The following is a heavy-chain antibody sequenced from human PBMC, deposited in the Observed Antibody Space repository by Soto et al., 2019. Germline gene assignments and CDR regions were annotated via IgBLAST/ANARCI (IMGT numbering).Heavy chain of an antibody. J-gene: IGHJ5*02. CDR2: IYYSGST. D-gene: IGHD6-19*01. Sequence: SETLSLTCTVSGGSISSSSYYWGWIRQPPGKGLEWIGSIYYSGSTNYNPSLKSRVTISVDTSKNQFSLKLSSVTAADTAVYYRARVRDRSGWYRWFDPWGHGTLVTVSS. CDR3: ARVRDRSGWYRWFDP. CDR1: GGSISSSSYY. V-gene: IGHV4-39*07.